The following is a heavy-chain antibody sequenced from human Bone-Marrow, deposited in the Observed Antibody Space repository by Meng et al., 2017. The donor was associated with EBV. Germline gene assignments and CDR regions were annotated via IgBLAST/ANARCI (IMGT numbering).Heavy chain of an antibody. Sequence: QVQPQQWGAGLWKASETLPLSGDVYGGSFSDYYWSWIRQPPGKGLEWIGYVHYIGSTIDNPSLKSRVTISVDRSKNQFSLKLSSVTAADTAVYYCARSPGSSGWNYYFDYWGQGTLVTVSS. CDR2: VHYIGST. CDR1: GGSFSDYY. J-gene: IGHJ4*02. D-gene: IGHD6-19*01. V-gene: IGHV4-34*11. CDR3: ARSPGSSGWNYYFDY.